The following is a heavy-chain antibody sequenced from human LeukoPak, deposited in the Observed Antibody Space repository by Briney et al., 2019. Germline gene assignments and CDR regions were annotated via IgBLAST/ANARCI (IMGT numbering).Heavy chain of an antibody. CDR2: ISGSGGST. J-gene: IGHJ4*02. CDR1: GFAFSSYA. V-gene: IGHV3-23*01. Sequence: GGSLRLSCAASGFAFSSYAMSWVRQAPGKGLEWVSAISGSGGSTYYADSVKGRFTISRDNSKNTLYLQMNSLRAEDTAVYYCAKDSWERPTAPFDYWGQGTLVTVSS. D-gene: IGHD5-18*01. CDR3: AKDSWERPTAPFDY.